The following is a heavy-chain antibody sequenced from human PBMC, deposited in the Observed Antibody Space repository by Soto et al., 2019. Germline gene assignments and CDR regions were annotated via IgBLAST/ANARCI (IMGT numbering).Heavy chain of an antibody. CDR1: GFTFSRYW. CDR2: IAGEGIST. V-gene: IGHV3-74*01. J-gene: IGHJ4*02. CDR3: IRDLRSGDF. Sequence: EVQLVESGGGLVQPGGSLRLYCAASGFTFSRYWMHWVRQAPGKGLVWVSRIAGEGISTNYADSVKGRFTASRDNAKNTVYLEISSLRAEDTAVYYCIRDLRSGDFWGQGTLVTVSS. D-gene: IGHD6-19*01.